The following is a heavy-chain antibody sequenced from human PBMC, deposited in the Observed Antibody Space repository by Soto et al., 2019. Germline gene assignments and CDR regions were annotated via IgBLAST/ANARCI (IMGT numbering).Heavy chain of an antibody. CDR3: ARAPGLVQFDY. D-gene: IGHD3-9*01. J-gene: IGHJ4*02. CDR1: GGSVSSGSYY. CDR2: IYYSGST. V-gene: IGHV4-61*01. Sequence: SETLSLTCTVSGGSVSSGSYYWSWIRQPPGKGLEWIGYIYYSGSTNYNPSLKSRVTISVDTSKNQFSLKLSSVTAADTAVYYCARAPGLVQFDYWGQGTLVTVSS.